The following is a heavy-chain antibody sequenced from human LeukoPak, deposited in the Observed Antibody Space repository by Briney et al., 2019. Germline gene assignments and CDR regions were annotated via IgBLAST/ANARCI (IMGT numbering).Heavy chain of an antibody. Sequence: SEILSLTCTVSGGSISSYYWSWIRQPPGKGLEWIGYIYYSGSTNYNPSLKSRVTISVDTSKNQFSLKLSSVTAADTAVYYCARGSYYYYYGMDVWGQGTTVTVSS. CDR2: IYYSGST. J-gene: IGHJ6*02. V-gene: IGHV4-59*01. CDR1: GGSISSYY. CDR3: ARGSYYYYYGMDV.